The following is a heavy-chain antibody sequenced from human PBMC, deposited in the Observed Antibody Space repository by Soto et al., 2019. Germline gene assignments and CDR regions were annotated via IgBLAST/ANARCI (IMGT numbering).Heavy chain of an antibody. CDR1: GNSFTSYW. D-gene: IGHD6-6*01. Sequence: GESRKMSCKGSGNSFTSYWIGWVRQKKGKGLEWMGIIYPGDSDTRYSPSFQGQVTISADKSISTAYLQWSSLKASDTAMYYCARPYFSSSSHYYYYMDVWGKGTTVTVSS. CDR2: IYPGDSDT. V-gene: IGHV5-51*01. J-gene: IGHJ6*03. CDR3: ARPYFSSSSHYYYYMDV.